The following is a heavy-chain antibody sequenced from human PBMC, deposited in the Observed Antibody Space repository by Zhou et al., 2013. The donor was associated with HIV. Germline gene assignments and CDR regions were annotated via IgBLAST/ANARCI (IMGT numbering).Heavy chain of an antibody. CDR2: LSAHNGNT. V-gene: IGHV1-18*01. J-gene: IGHJ4*02. D-gene: IGHD3-16*01. CDR3: AKVVHYYDGWGLDS. CDR1: GGTFSSFA. Sequence: QVQLVQSGAEVKKPGSSVKVSCKASGGTFSSFAFSWVRQAPGQGLEWMGWLSAHNGNTNYAQKFQDRITISTDTSAKTAYLQLRSLKSDDTATYYCAKVVHYYDGWGLDSWGQGTLVTV.